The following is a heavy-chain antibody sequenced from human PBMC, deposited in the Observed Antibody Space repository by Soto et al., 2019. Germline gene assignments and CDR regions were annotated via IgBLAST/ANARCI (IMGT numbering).Heavy chain of an antibody. Sequence: QVQLQESGPGLVKPSGTLSLTCAVSSISSSNWWSWVRQSPGKGLEWIGEIYHSGSTSYNPSLKSRVTISLDKSKNQLSLKLRSVTAADTAVYFCVSDGSGGVNWFDPWGQGALVTVSS. D-gene: IGHD2-15*01. J-gene: IGHJ5*02. CDR3: VSDGSGGVNWFDP. CDR1: SISSSNW. CDR2: IYHSGST. V-gene: IGHV4-4*02.